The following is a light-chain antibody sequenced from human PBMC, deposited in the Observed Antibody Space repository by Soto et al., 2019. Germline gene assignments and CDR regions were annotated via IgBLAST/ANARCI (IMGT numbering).Light chain of an antibody. J-gene: IGKJ2*01. CDR2: GAS. CDR3: HQYNNWPPGT. CDR1: QSVSNN. Sequence: EIVLTQSPGTLSLSPGERATLSCRASQSVSNNYLAWYQQKPGQAPRLLIYGASNRATGIPDRFSGSGSGTEFTLTISSLQSEDFALYYCHQYNNWPPGTFGQGTKVDIK. V-gene: IGKV3D-15*01.